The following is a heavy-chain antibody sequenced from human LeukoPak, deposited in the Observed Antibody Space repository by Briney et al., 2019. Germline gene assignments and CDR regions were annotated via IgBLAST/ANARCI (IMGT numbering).Heavy chain of an antibody. J-gene: IGHJ6*03. D-gene: IGHD6-13*01. CDR3: ARDKAIAATRRYYYYYMDV. CDR2: INPYSGGT. CDR1: GYIFTGYY. Sequence: GASVKVSCKASGYIFTGYYMHGVRQAPGQGLEWMRWINPYSGGTNYAQKFQGRVTMTRDTSISTAYMELSRLRSGDTSVYYCARDKAIAATRRYYYYYMDVWGKGTTVTVSS. V-gene: IGHV1-2*02.